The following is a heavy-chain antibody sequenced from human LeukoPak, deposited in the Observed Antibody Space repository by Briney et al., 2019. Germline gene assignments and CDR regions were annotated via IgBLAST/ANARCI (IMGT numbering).Heavy chain of an antibody. CDR1: GFTFSSYA. V-gene: IGHV3-30-3*01. Sequence: GRSLRLSCAASGFTFSSYAMHWVRQAPGKGLEWVAVISYDGSNKYYADSVKGRFTIFRDNSKNTLYLQMNSLRAEDTAVYYCARVGASTYYYDSSGYKAFDIWGQGTMVTVSS. CDR3: ARVGASTYYYDSSGYKAFDI. J-gene: IGHJ3*02. D-gene: IGHD3-22*01. CDR2: ISYDGSNK.